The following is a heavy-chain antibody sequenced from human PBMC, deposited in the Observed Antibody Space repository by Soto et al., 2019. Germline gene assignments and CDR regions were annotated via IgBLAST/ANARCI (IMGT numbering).Heavy chain of an antibody. J-gene: IGHJ3*02. CDR1: GYTFITYY. CDR2: IHPSGGDT. D-gene: IGHD3-16*01. Sequence: QVQLVQSGAEVKKPEASVKVSCKASGYTFITYYIHWVRQAPGQGLEWMGRIHPSGGDTYYAQKFQGRVTMTRHASTSTVYMELSSLTSEDTAVYYCARLWGAYDGFDIWGQGTMVTVSS. V-gene: IGHV1-46*01. CDR3: ARLWGAYDGFDI.